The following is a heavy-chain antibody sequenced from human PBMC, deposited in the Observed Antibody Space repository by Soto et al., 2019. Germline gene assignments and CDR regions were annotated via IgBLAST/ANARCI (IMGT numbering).Heavy chain of an antibody. Sequence: GESLKISCKGSGYIFTTYWIGWVRQMPGKGLEWMGIIYPGDSDTRYSPSFQGRVTISADKSISTAYLQWSSLTASDTAMYYCARQRQLRPHGMDVWGQGTTVTVSS. CDR1: GYIFTTYW. D-gene: IGHD2-2*01. V-gene: IGHV5-51*01. J-gene: IGHJ6*02. CDR2: IYPGDSDT. CDR3: ARQRQLRPHGMDV.